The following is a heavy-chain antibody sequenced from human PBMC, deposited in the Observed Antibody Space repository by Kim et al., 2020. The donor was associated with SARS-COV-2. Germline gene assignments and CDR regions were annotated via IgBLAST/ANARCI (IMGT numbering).Heavy chain of an antibody. J-gene: IGHJ4*02. D-gene: IGHD1-26*01. CDR2: ISWNSGSI. Sequence: GGFLRLSCAASGFTFDDYAMHWVRQAPGKGLEWVSGISWNSGSIGYADSVKGRFTISRDNAKNSLYLQMNSLRAEDTALYYCAINALGSPYYFDYWGQGT. CDR1: GFTFDDYA. V-gene: IGHV3-9*01. CDR3: AINALGSPYYFDY.